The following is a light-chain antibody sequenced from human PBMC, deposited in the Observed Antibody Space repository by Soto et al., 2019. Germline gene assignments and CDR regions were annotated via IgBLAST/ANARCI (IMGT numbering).Light chain of an antibody. Sequence: DIQMPQSPSSLPASVRDRVTITCRASQSIDNYVNWYQQKPGKASKLLIYAASSWQSGDTSRCSGSGSWTDFTLAISSLQSGDFATYYCQQSYNSPRWFGQGNKVDIK. CDR3: QQSYNSPRW. CDR2: AAS. V-gene: IGKV1-39*01. J-gene: IGKJ1*01. CDR1: QSIDNY.